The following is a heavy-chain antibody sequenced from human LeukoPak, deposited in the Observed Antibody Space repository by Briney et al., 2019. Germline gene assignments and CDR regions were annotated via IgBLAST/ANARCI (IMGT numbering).Heavy chain of an antibody. CDR1: GFTFSSYS. CDR3: ARDRSLTTGYYYGMDV. CDR2: ISSSSSYI. D-gene: IGHD4-4*01. J-gene: IGHJ6*02. Sequence: GGSLRLSCAASGFTFSSYSMNWVRQAPGKGLEWASSISSSSSYIYYADSVKGRFTISRDNAKNSLYLQMNSLRAEDTAVYYCARDRSLTTGYYYGMDVWGQGTTVTVSS. V-gene: IGHV3-21*01.